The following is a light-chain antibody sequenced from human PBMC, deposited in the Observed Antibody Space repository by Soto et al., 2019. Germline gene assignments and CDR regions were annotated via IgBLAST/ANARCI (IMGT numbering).Light chain of an antibody. Sequence: QPVLTQSPSASASLGASVNLTCTLSSGHSSYAIAWHQQQPEKGPRYLMKLNSDGSHSEGDGIPDRFSGSSSGAERYLTISSLQSEDEADYYCQTCGTGTVVFGGGTKLTVL. CDR1: SGHSSYA. CDR3: QTCGTGTVV. V-gene: IGLV4-69*01. CDR2: LNSDGSH. J-gene: IGLJ2*01.